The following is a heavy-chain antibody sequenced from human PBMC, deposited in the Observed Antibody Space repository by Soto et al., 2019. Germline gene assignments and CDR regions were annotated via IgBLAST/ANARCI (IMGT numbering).Heavy chain of an antibody. J-gene: IGHJ4*02. CDR1: GYTFTSYD. CDR3: ARQPHRGDSSGWYVGSDY. CDR2: MNPNSGNT. V-gene: IGHV1-8*01. D-gene: IGHD6-19*01. Sequence: QVQLVQSGAEVKKPGASVKVSCKASGYTFTSYDINWVRQATGQGLECMGWMNPNSGNTGYAQKFQGRVTMTRNTSISTAYMELSSLRSEDTAVYYCARQPHRGDSSGWYVGSDYWGQGTLVTVSS.